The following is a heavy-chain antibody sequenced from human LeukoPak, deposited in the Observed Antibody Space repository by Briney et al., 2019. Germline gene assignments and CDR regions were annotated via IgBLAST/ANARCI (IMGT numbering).Heavy chain of an antibody. Sequence: SETLSLTCAVSGGSISSSNWWSWIRQPPGKGLEWIGSIYHGGNTSYNPSLKSRVTISVDTSKNQFSLKLISVTAADTAVYYCASRKLGNDYWGQGTLVTVSS. CDR2: IYHGGNT. CDR3: ASRKLGNDY. CDR1: GGSISSSNW. D-gene: IGHD7-27*01. J-gene: IGHJ4*02. V-gene: IGHV4-4*02.